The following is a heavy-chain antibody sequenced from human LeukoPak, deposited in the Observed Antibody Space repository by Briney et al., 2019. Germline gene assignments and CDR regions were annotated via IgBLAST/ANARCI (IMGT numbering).Heavy chain of an antibody. J-gene: IGHJ5*02. V-gene: IGHV3-23*01. CDR1: GFTFSSYA. CDR2: ISGSGGST. D-gene: IGHD4-11*01. CDR3: GRLHPTDNWFDP. Sequence: GGSLRLSCPASGFTFSSYAMSWVRQAPGKGLEWVSAISGSGGSTYYADSVKGRFAISRDNSKNTLYLQMNSLRAEDTAVYYCGRLHPTDNWFDPWGQGTLVTVSS.